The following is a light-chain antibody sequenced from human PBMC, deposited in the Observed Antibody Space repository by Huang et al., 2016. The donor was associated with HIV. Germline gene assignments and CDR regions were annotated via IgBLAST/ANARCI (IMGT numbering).Light chain of an antibody. J-gene: IGKJ2*01. V-gene: IGKV3-20*01. CDR2: GAS. CDR3: QQYAGSLYT. CDR1: QSLSSSF. Sequence: EILLTQSPGTLSLSPGESATLSCRARQSLSSSFLAWYQQKPGQAPSLLIYGASSRATGIPDRFSGSGSGTDFTLTISRLEPEDFAVYYCQQYAGSLYTFGQGTKVEIK.